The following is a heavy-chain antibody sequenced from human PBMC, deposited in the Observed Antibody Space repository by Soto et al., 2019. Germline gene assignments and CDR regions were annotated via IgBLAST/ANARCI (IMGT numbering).Heavy chain of an antibody. J-gene: IGHJ6*04. Sequence: SETLSLTCAVYGGSFSGYYWSWIRQPPGKGLEWIGEINHSGSTNYNPSLKSRVTISVDTSKNQFSLKLSSVTAADTAVYYCARVGRRDTASKNYGMDVWGKGTTVPVAS. D-gene: IGHD5-18*01. CDR1: GGSFSGYY. CDR2: INHSGST. CDR3: ARVGRRDTASKNYGMDV. V-gene: IGHV4-34*01.